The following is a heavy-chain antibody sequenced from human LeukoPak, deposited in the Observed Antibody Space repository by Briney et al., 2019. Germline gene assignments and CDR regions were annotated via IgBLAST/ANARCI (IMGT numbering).Heavy chain of an antibody. CDR3: ARTTMIVVVTYYYYYGMDV. CDR2: ISAYNGNT. Sequence: ASVKVSCKASGYTFTSYGISWVRQAPGQGLEWMGWISAYNGNTNYAQKLQGRVTMTTDTSTSTAYMELSSLRSEDTAVYYCARTTMIVVVTYYYYYGMDVWGQGTTVTVSS. D-gene: IGHD3-22*01. J-gene: IGHJ6*02. CDR1: GYTFTSYG. V-gene: IGHV1-18*01.